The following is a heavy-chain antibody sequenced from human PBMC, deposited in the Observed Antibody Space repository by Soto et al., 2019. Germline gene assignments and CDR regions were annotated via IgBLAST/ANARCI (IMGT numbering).Heavy chain of an antibody. CDR2: ISSSSSYI. V-gene: IGHV3-21*01. J-gene: IGHJ5*02. Sequence: GGSLRLSCAASGFTFSSYSMNWVRQAPGKGLEWVSSISSSSSYIYYADSVKGRFTISRDNAKNSLYLQMNSLRAEDTAVYYCARDYRSGYSSGWYLGGYWFDPWGQGTLVTVSS. D-gene: IGHD6-19*01. CDR3: ARDYRSGYSSGWYLGGYWFDP. CDR1: GFTFSSYS.